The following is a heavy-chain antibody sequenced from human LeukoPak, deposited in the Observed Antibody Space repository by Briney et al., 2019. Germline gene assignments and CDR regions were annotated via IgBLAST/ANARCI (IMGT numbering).Heavy chain of an antibody. CDR1: GFTFSDYY. CDR2: ISSSGSTI. Sequence: GGSLRLSCAASGFTFSDYYMSWIRQAPGKGLEWVSYISSSGSTIYYADSVKGRFTISGDNAKNSLYLQMNSLRSEDTAVYYCARTDSSSWATYYYYYGMDVWGQGTTVTVSS. V-gene: IGHV3-11*01. J-gene: IGHJ6*02. D-gene: IGHD6-13*01. CDR3: ARTDSSSWATYYYYYGMDV.